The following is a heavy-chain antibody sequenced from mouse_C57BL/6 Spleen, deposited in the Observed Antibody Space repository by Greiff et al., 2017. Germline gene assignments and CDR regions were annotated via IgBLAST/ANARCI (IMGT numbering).Heavy chain of an antibody. Sequence: EVQGVESGGGLVQPKGSLKLSCAASGFSFNTYAMNWVRQAPGKGLEWVARIRSKSNNYATYYADSVKDRFTISRDDSESMLYLQMNNLKTEDTAMYYCVSLYWDEDLMDYWGQGTSVTVSS. V-gene: IGHV10-1*01. CDR2: IRSKSNNYAT. CDR3: VSLYWDEDLMDY. CDR1: GFSFNTYA. D-gene: IGHD4-1*01. J-gene: IGHJ4*01.